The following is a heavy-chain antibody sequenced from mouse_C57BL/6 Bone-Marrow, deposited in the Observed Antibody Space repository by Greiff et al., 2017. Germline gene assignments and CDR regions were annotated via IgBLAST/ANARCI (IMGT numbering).Heavy chain of an antibody. Sequence: VQLQQPGAELVRPGSSVKLSCKASGYTFTSYWMHWVKQRPIQGLEWIGNIDPSDSGTHYNQKFKDKATLPVDKSSSTAYMQLSSLTSEDSSVYYCATTIYYYGSSLFDYWGQGTTRPVSS. D-gene: IGHD1-1*01. J-gene: IGHJ2*01. V-gene: IGHV1-52*01. CDR3: ATTIYYYGSSLFDY. CDR2: IDPSDSGT. CDR1: GYTFTSYW.